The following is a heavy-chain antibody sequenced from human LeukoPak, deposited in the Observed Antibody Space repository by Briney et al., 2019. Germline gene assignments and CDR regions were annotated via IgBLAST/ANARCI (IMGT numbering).Heavy chain of an antibody. CDR3: ARGLSGTYFALDY. CDR2: TSGSGSST. CDR1: GFTFSSYA. J-gene: IGHJ4*02. V-gene: IGHV3-23*01. D-gene: IGHD3-10*01. Sequence: GGSLRLSCAASGFTFSSYAMNRVRQAPGKGLEWVSGTSGSGSSTYYADSVKGRFTISRDNSKNTLSLQMNSLRAEDTAVYYCARGLSGTYFALDYWGQGTRVTVSS.